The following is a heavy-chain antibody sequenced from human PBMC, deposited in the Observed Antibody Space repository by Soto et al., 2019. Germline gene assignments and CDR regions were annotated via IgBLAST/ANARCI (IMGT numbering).Heavy chain of an antibody. CDR2: ISYSGNT. V-gene: IGHV4-59*01. CDR1: GDSTSNYC. J-gene: IGHJ4*02. D-gene: IGHD2-15*01. CDR3: ACLRGKRGSPIDY. Sequence: SETLSLTCIISGDSTSNYCWSWIRQSPRKGLEWIGYISYSGNTNYNPSLKSRVTISVDTSKDQLSLKVTSVTAADTAMYYCACLRGKRGSPIDYWGQGTQVTVSS.